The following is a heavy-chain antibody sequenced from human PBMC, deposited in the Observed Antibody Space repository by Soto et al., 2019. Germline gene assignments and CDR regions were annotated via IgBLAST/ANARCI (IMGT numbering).Heavy chain of an antibody. Sequence: GGSLRLSCAASGFTFSSYGMHWVRQAPGKGLEWVAVISYDGSNKYYADSVKGRFTISRDNSKNTLYLQMNSLRAEDTAVYYCAKWGYSGYDPDSYFDYWGQGTLVTVSS. J-gene: IGHJ4*02. CDR2: ISYDGSNK. D-gene: IGHD5-12*01. CDR1: GFTFSSYG. CDR3: AKWGYSGYDPDSYFDY. V-gene: IGHV3-30*18.